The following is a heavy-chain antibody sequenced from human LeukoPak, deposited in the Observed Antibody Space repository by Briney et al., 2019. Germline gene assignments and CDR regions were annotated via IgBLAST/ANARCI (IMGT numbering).Heavy chain of an antibody. CDR2: INPNSGGT. D-gene: IGHD3-22*01. V-gene: IGHV1-2*02. Sequence: GASVKVSCKASGYTFTGYYMHWVRQAPGQGLEWMGWINPNSGGTNYTQKFQGRVTMTRDTSISTAYMELSRLRSDDTAVYYCAREGDYYDSSGYHPLDYWGQGTLVTVSS. CDR1: GYTFTGYY. CDR3: AREGDYYDSSGYHPLDY. J-gene: IGHJ4*02.